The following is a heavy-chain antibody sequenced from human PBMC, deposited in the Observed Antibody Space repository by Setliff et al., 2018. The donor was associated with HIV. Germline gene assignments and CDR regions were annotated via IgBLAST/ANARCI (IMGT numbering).Heavy chain of an antibody. CDR1: GYTLTELS. CDR2: FDPEDGNT. J-gene: IGHJ3*02. CDR3: ATVSHTNVAAHDAFDI. D-gene: IGHD6-19*01. V-gene: IGHV1-24*01. Sequence: GASVKVSCKVSGYTLTELSRHWVRQAPGKGLEWMGGFDPEDGNTIYAQKFQGRVTMTADTSTDTAYMELSSLRSEDTAVYYCATVSHTNVAAHDAFDIWGQGTMVTRLL.